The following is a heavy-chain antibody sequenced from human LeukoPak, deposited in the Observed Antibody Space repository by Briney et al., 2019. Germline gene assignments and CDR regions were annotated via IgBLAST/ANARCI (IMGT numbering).Heavy chain of an antibody. V-gene: IGHV3-53*01. J-gene: IGHJ4*02. CDR3: ARDYCRTTSCLES. Sequence: GGSLRLSCAASGFNVSNNYMNWVRQAPGKGLEWVSVIFSSGPTYYADSVKGRFTISRDTSKNALYLQMNSLRAEDTAVYYCARDYCRTTSCLESWGQGTLVTVSS. CDR2: IFSSGPT. CDR1: GFNVSNNY. D-gene: IGHD2-2*01.